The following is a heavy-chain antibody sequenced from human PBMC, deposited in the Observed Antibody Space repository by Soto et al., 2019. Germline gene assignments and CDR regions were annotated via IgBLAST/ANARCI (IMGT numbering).Heavy chain of an antibody. Sequence: GGSLRLSCAASGFTFSSYAMNWVRQAPGKGLEWVAVISGSDTVTYYADSVKGQFTISRDNSKNTLYLQMNSLRAEDTAVYYCARDIFSMITFGGAEGYWGQGTLVTVSS. D-gene: IGHD3-16*01. V-gene: IGHV3-23*01. J-gene: IGHJ4*02. CDR3: ARDIFSMITFGGAEGY. CDR1: GFTFSSYA. CDR2: ISGSDTVT.